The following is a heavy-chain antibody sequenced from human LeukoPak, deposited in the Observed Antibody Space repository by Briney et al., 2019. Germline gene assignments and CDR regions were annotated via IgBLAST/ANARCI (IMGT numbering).Heavy chain of an antibody. D-gene: IGHD2/OR15-2a*01. CDR3: ARGIWSYDY. V-gene: IGHV3-7*04. Sequence: GGSLRLSCEASGFTFSDYYMSWIRPAPGQGLERVATIKPDGTERYYVDSVKGRFTISRDNAKNSLFLQMNSLSAEDTAVYYCARGIWSYDYWGQGTLVPVSS. CDR2: IKPDGTER. J-gene: IGHJ4*02. CDR1: GFTFSDYY.